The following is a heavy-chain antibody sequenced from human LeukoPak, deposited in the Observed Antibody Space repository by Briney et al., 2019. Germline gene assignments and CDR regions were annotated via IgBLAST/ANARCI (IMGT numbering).Heavy chain of an antibody. CDR1: GYSFTSYW. J-gene: IGHJ4*02. Sequence: GESLKISCKVSGYSFTSYWIGWVRQMPGKGLEWMGIIYPGDSDTRYSPSFQGQVTISADKSISTAHLQWSSLKASDTAMYYCARLEDYCDSSGYWDYWGQGTLVTVSS. V-gene: IGHV5-51*01. D-gene: IGHD3-22*01. CDR3: ARLEDYCDSSGYWDY. CDR2: IYPGDSDT.